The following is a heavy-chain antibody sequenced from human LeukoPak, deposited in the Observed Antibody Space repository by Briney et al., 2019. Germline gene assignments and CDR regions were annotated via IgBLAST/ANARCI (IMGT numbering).Heavy chain of an antibody. CDR1: GGSISSGGYS. CDR3: ARGWGVGAAGDAFDI. V-gene: IGHV4-30-2*01. CDR2: IYHSGST. J-gene: IGHJ3*02. D-gene: IGHD1-26*01. Sequence: PSQTLSLTCAVSGGSISSGGYSWSWIRQPPGKGLEWIGYIYHSGSTYYNPSLKSRVTISVDRSKNQFSLKLSSVTAADTAVYYCARGWGVGAAGDAFDIWGQGTMVTVSS.